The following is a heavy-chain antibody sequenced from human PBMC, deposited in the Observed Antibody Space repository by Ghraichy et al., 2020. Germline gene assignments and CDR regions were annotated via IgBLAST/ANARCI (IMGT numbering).Heavy chain of an antibody. CDR3: ARYVGDYDILTGYSDAFDI. CDR2: IYYSGST. V-gene: IGHV4-61*01. D-gene: IGHD3-9*01. Sequence: SETLSLTCTVSGGSVSSGSYYWSWIRQPPGKGLEWIGYIYYSGSTNYNPSLKSRVTISVDTSKNQFSLKLSSVTAADTAVYYCARYVGDYDILTGYSDAFDIWGQGTMVTVSS. CDR1: GGSVSSGSYY. J-gene: IGHJ3*02.